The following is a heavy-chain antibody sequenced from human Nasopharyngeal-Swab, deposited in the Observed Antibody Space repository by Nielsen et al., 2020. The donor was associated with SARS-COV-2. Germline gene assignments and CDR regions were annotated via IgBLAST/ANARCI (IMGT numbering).Heavy chain of an antibody. CDR2: INSLSTYI. D-gene: IGHD6-19*01. CDR1: GFTFSAYR. CDR3: ARERGSSGLDGFDI. Sequence: GSLRLSCAASGFTFSAYRMNWVRQAPGKGLEWVSSINSLSTYIHYVDLVKGRFTISRDNAKSSLYLQMNSLRAEDTAVYYCARERGSSGLDGFDIWGQGTMATVSP. J-gene: IGHJ3*02. V-gene: IGHV3-21*01.